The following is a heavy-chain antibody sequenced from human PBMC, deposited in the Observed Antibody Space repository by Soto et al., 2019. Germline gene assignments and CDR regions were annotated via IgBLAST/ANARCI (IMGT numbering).Heavy chain of an antibody. D-gene: IGHD5-18*01. CDR2: IYYSGST. CDR1: EGTIINSY. Sequence: LLPLPLRNSVVEGTIINSYGRWILQKTGKGLEWIGYIYYSGSTNYNPSLKSRVTISVDASKNQFSLKLSSVTAADTAVYYCAREVYSYGYYYYYGMDVWGQGTTVTVSS. V-gene: IGHV4-59*01. J-gene: IGHJ6*02. CDR3: AREVYSYGYYYYYGMDV.